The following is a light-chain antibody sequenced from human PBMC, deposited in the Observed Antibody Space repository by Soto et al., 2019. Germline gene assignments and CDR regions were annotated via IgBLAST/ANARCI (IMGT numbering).Light chain of an antibody. CDR3: QQLKSYPLS. CDR1: QDISSY. CDR2: AAS. J-gene: IGKJ4*01. Sequence: DIQLTQSPSFLSASVGDRVTITCRTSQDISSYLAWYQQKPGKAPQLLISAASTLQSGVPSRFSGSGSGTEFTLTISSLQPEDVATYDCQQLKSYPLSFGGGTKVEI. V-gene: IGKV1-9*01.